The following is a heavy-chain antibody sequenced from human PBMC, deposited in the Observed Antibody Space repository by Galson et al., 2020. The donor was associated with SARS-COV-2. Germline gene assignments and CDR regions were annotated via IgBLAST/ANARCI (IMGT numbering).Heavy chain of an antibody. D-gene: IGHD5-12*01. J-gene: IGHJ4*02. Sequence: SGPTLVKPTQTLTLTCTFSGFSLSTSGVGVGWIRQPPGKALEWLALIYWDDDKRYSPSLKSRLTITKDTSQNPGVLTMTNMDPVDTATYYCAHMKPRWLQLEYFDYWGQGTLVTVSS. CDR2: IYWDDDK. CDR3: AHMKPRWLQLEYFDY. CDR1: GFSLSTSGVG. V-gene: IGHV2-5*02.